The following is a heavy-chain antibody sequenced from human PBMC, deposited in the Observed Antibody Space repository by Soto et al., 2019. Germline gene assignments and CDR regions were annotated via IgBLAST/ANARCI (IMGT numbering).Heavy chain of an antibody. D-gene: IGHD3-10*01. CDR3: AKSRWFGELFRMDV. V-gene: IGHV3-23*01. CDR2: ISGSGGST. J-gene: IGHJ6*03. Sequence: PGGSLRLSCAASGFTFSSYAMSWVRQAPGKGLEWVSAISGSGGSTYYADSVKGRFTISRDNSKNTLYLQMNSLRAEDTAVYYCAKSRWFGELFRMDVWGKGTTVTVSS. CDR1: GFTFSSYA.